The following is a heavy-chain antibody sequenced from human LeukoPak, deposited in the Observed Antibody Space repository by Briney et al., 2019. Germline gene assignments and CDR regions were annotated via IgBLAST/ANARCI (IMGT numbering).Heavy chain of an antibody. D-gene: IGHD5-24*01. CDR1: GYTFTGYY. J-gene: IGHJ4*02. V-gene: IGHV1-2*02. CDR2: INPNSGGT. CDR3: ASSAREGDGYTSLYTPDY. Sequence: ASVKVSCEASGYTFTGYYMHWVRQAPGQGLEWMGWINPNSGGTNYAQKFQGRVTMTRDTSISTAYMELSRLRSDDTAVYYCASSAREGDGYTSLYTPDYWGQGTLVTVSS.